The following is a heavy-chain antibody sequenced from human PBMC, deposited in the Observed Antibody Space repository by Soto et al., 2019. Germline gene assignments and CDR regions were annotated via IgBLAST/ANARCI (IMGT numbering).Heavy chain of an antibody. J-gene: IGHJ6*02. Sequence: LRLSCAASGFTFSSYAMSWVRQAPGKGLEWVSAISGSGGSTYYADSVKGRFTISRDNSKNTLHLQMNSLRAEDTAVYYCAKDASSSWYYYYGMDVWGQGTTVTVSS. CDR2: ISGSGGST. D-gene: IGHD6-13*01. V-gene: IGHV3-23*01. CDR1: GFTFSSYA. CDR3: AKDASSSWYYYYGMDV.